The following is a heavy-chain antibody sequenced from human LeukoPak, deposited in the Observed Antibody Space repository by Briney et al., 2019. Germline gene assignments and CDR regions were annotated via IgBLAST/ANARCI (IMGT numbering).Heavy chain of an antibody. J-gene: IGHJ4*02. CDR3: VRATSYCPGSSCYNY. D-gene: IGHD2-2*02. Sequence: ASVKVSCKASGYTFSDYDINWVRQATGQGLEWMGWMNPNSGNTGYAQRFQGRVTMTRDTSISTAYMELSSLKSEDTAVYYCVRATSYCPGSSCYNYWGQGTLLTVST. CDR2: MNPNSGNT. CDR1: GYTFSDYD. V-gene: IGHV1-8*01.